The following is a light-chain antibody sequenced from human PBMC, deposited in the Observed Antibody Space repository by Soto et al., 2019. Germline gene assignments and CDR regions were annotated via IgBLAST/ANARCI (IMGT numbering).Light chain of an antibody. CDR1: QSISSW. CDR3: QQYNSYL. Sequence: DIQMTQSPSTLSASVGDRVTITCRASQSISSWLAWYQQKPGKAPKLRIYDASSLESGVPSRLSGSGSGTEFPLTSSSLPPDDVATYYCQQYNSYLFGPGTKVDIK. J-gene: IGKJ3*01. CDR2: DAS. V-gene: IGKV1-5*01.